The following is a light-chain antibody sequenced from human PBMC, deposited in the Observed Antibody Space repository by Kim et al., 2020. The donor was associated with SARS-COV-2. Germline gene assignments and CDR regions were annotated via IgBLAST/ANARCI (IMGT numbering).Light chain of an antibody. Sequence: PGKPATIPCGGNNIGSKSVHWYQQKPGQAPVMVVYYDSDRPSGIPERFSGSNSGNTASLTISRVEAGDEADYYCQVWDATTDHPVFGGGTQLTVL. CDR2: YDS. CDR3: QVWDATTDHPV. J-gene: IGLJ2*01. CDR1: NIGSKS. V-gene: IGLV3-21*03.